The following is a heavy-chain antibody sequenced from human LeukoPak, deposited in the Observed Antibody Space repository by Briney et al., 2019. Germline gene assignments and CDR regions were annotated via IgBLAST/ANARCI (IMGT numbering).Heavy chain of an antibody. J-gene: IGHJ4*02. CDR1: GGTFSSYA. Sequence: GPSVKVSCEASGGTFSSYAISWVRQAPGQGLEWMGGIIPIFGTANYAQKFQGRVTITADESTSTAYMELSSLRSEDTAVYYCARAVGWELYHFDYWGQGTLVTVSS. CDR3: ARAVGWELYHFDY. CDR2: IIPIFGTA. D-gene: IGHD1-26*01. V-gene: IGHV1-69*01.